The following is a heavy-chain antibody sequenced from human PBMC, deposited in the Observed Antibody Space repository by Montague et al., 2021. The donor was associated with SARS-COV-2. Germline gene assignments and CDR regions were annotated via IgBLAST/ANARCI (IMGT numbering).Heavy chain of an antibody. CDR3: ARGGEIDVWAPFGH. J-gene: IGHJ4*02. CDR2: ISSDTLHT. CDR1: GFTFSRNS. D-gene: IGHD3-16*01. Sequence: SLRLSCATSGFTFSRNSMNWVRQAPGKGVEWVSTISSDTLHTFYAESVKGRFTISRDNAKNELYLQMNSLRAEDMAVYYCARGGEIDVWAPFGHWGQGTLVTVSS. V-gene: IGHV3-21*01.